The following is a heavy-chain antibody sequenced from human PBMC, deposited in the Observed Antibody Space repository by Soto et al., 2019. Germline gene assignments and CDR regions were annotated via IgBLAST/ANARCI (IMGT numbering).Heavy chain of an antibody. D-gene: IGHD6-13*01. CDR3: AIGFIAAASGGWFDL. CDR2: INHSGST. V-gene: IGHV4-34*01. Sequence: WGTLSLTCAVYGGSFSGYYWSWIRQPPGKGLEWIGEINHSGSTNYNPSLKSRVTISVDTSKNQFSLKLSSVTAADTAVYYCAIGFIAAASGGWFDLRGQGSRVPVSS. CDR1: GGSFSGYY. J-gene: IGHJ5*02.